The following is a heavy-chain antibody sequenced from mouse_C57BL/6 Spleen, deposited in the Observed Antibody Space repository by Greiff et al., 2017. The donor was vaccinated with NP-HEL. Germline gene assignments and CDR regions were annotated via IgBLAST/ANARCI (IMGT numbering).Heavy chain of an antibody. CDR2: IYPGSGST. CDR1: GYTFTSYW. CDR3: ARRPYDYDVPWFAY. D-gene: IGHD2-4*01. Sequence: QVQLQQPGAELVKPGASVKMSCKASGYTFTSYWITWVKQRPGQGLEWIGDIYPGSGSTNYNEKFKSKATLTVDTSSSTAYMQLSSLTSEASAVYYCARRPYDYDVPWFAYWGQGTLVTVSA. V-gene: IGHV1-55*01. J-gene: IGHJ3*01.